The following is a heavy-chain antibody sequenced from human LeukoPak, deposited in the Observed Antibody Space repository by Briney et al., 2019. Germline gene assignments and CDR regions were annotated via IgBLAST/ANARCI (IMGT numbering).Heavy chain of an antibody. CDR1: GFTVSGNY. J-gene: IGHJ4*02. Sequence: GGSLRLSCAVSGFTVSGNYMSWVRQAPGKGLEWGARIKKDGREKYYVDSVKGRFTISRDNAKTSLFLQMNSLRAEDTAVYYCARDLSGITGYTYGRGIDYWGQGTLVAVSS. V-gene: IGHV3-7*01. CDR2: IKKDGREK. CDR3: ARDLSGITGYTYGRGIDY. D-gene: IGHD5-18*01.